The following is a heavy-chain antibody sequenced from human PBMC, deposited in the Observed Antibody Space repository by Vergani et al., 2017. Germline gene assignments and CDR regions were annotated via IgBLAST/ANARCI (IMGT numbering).Heavy chain of an antibody. D-gene: IGHD2-15*01. CDR3: AKVSLGVVVVAHRFDP. CDR2: ISGSGGST. J-gene: IGHJ5*02. Sequence: EVQLLESGGGLVQPGGSLRLSCAASGFTFSSYAMSWVRQAPGKGLEWVSAISGSGGSTYYADSVKGRFTISRDNSKNTLYLQMNSLRAEDTAVYYCAKVSLGVVVVAHRFDPWGQGTLVTVSS. V-gene: IGHV3-23*01. CDR1: GFTFSSYA.